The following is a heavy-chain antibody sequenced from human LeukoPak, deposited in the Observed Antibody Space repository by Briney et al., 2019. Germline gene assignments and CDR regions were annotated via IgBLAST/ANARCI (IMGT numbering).Heavy chain of an antibody. CDR1: VFIFSNYA. J-gene: IGHJ5*02. CDR2: IFYDGSNK. CDR3: LPDWFDP. Sequence: GGSLRLSCTASVFIFSNYAMHGVRQARGKGLEGVAVIFYDGSNKYYADSVKGRFTISRDNSKNTLYLQMNSLRTEDTAVYYCLPDWFDPGGQGTLVTVSS. V-gene: IGHV3-30*04.